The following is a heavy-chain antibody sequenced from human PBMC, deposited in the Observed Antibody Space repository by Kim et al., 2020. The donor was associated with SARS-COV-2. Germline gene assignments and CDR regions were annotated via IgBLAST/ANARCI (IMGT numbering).Heavy chain of an antibody. V-gene: IGHV7-4-1*02. CDR2: INTNTGNP. J-gene: IGHJ4*02. CDR3: ARGGCNYYGSGSYYSDY. D-gene: IGHD3-10*01. Sequence: ASVKVSCKASGYTFTSYAMNWVRQAPGQGLEWMGWINTNTGNPTYAQGFTGRFVFSLDTSVSTAYLQISSLKAEDTAVYYCARGGCNYYGSGSYYSDYWGQGSLVSVSS. CDR1: GYTFTSYA.